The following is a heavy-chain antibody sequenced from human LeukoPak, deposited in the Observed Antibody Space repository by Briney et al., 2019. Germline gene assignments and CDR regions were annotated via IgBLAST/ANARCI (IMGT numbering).Heavy chain of an antibody. D-gene: IGHD6-6*01. V-gene: IGHV4-39*01. CDR1: GGSISMSTYY. CDR3: ARFTRSSSSHYYYYAMDV. J-gene: IGHJ6*02. CDR2: IHFSGNS. Sequence: SETLSLTCTVSGGSISMSTYYWGWIRQPPGKGLECIGSIHFSGNSYYNPSPSLKSRVTISVDTSKNQFSLNVLSVTAADTAVYYCARFTRSSSSHYYYYAMDVWGQGTTVTVSS.